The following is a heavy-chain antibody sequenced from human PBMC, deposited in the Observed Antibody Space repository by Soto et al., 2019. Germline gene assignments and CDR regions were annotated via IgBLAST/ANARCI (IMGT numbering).Heavy chain of an antibody. D-gene: IGHD3-10*01. J-gene: IGHJ6*02. CDR3: ARGYYYGSGSYYLDYYYYGMDV. CDR2: IYTSGST. CDR1: GGSISSYY. Sequence: SETLSLTCTVSGGSISSYYWSWIRQPAGKGLEWIGRIYTSGSTNYNPSLKSRVTMSVDTSKNQFSLKLSSVTAADTAVYYCARGYYYGSGSYYLDYYYYGMDVWGQGTTVTVSS. V-gene: IGHV4-4*07.